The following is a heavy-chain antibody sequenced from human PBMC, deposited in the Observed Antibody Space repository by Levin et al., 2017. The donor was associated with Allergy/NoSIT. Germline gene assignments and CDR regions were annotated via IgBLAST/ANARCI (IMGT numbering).Heavy chain of an antibody. CDR3: AKDALYSTNYYLDSWFDP. D-gene: IGHD2/OR15-2a*01. CDR1: GFTFSRYG. CDR2: VSYDGSTK. Sequence: PGESLKISCAASGFTFSRYGMHWVRQAPGKGLEWVAVVSYDGSTKLYADSVKGRFTISRDNSKTTLYLQMNSLRPEDTAVYYCAKDALYSTNYYLDSWFDPWGQGTLVTVSS. V-gene: IGHV3-30*18. J-gene: IGHJ5*02.